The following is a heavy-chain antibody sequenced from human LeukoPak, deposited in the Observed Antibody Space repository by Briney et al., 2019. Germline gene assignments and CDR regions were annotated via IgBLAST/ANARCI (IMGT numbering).Heavy chain of an antibody. CDR2: IFYSGIT. D-gene: IGHD6-19*01. V-gene: IGHV4-39*01. CDR3: ARQLAGLFFNS. J-gene: IGHJ4*02. CDR1: GDSVSSTTSY. Sequence: SETLSLTCTVSGDSVSSTTSYWTWIRQPPGQGLEYIGSIFYSGITFYNPSLKSRVTMSVDTSKNQFSLKLNSVTAADTAVYFCARQLAGLFFNSWGQGTPVAVSS.